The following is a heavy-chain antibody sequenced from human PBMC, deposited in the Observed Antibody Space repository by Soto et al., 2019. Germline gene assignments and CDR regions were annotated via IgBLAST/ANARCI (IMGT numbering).Heavy chain of an antibody. CDR2: IYATGTT. CDR3: VRDGTKTLRDWFDP. Sequence: SETLSLTCTVSGASISGFYWSWIRKSAGKGLEWIGRIYATGTTGYNPSLKSRVMMSVDTSKKQFSLKLRSVTAADTAVYYCVRDGTKTLRDWFDPWGQGISVTVSS. D-gene: IGHD1-1*01. CDR1: GASISGFY. J-gene: IGHJ5*02. V-gene: IGHV4-4*07.